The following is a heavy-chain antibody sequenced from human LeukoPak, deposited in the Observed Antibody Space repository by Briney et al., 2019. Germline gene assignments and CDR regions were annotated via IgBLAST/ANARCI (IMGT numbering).Heavy chain of an antibody. CDR2: IYTSGNT. J-gene: IGHJ3*02. V-gene: IGHV4-4*07. D-gene: IGHD6-6*01. CDR1: GGSISSYY. CDR3: ARGGSLYSSSIRGAFDI. Sequence: PSETLSLTCTVSGGSISSYYWSWIRQPAGKGLEWIGRIYTSGNTNYNPSLKSRVTMSVDTSKNQFSLKLSSVTAADTAVYYCARGGSLYSSSIRGAFDIWGQGTMVTVSS.